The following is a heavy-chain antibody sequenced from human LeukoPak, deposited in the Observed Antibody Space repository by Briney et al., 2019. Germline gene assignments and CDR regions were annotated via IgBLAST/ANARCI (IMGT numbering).Heavy chain of an antibody. D-gene: IGHD3-9*01. V-gene: IGHV3-30*02. J-gene: IGHJ4*02. CDR3: AKDILRYFDSSFDF. CDR1: GFTFSSCG. CDR2: IRYDGSSK. Sequence: GGSLRLSCAASGFTFSSCGMHWVRQAPGKGLDWVAFIRYDGSSKYYADSVKGRFTISRDNYQNTLYLQTKSLRAEDTAVYYCAKDILRYFDSSFDFWGQGTLVTVSS.